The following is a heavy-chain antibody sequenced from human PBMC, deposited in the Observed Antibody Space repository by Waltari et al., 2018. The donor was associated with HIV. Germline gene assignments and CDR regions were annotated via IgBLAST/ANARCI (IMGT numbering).Heavy chain of an antibody. D-gene: IGHD1-26*01. CDR2: ISYDGSNK. J-gene: IGHJ6*02. CDR1: GFTFSSYG. V-gene: IGHV3-30*18. Sequence: QVQLVESGGGVVQPGRSLRLSCAASGFTFSSYGMHWVRQAPGKGLEWVAVISYDGSNKYYADSVKGRFTISRDNSKNTLYLQMNSLRAEDTAVYYCAKDREAWYSGSFGDVWGQGTTVTVSS. CDR3: AKDREAWYSGSFGDV.